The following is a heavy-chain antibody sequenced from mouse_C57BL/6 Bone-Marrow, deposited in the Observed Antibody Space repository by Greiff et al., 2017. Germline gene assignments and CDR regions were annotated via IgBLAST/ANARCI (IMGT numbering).Heavy chain of an antibody. J-gene: IGHJ3*01. V-gene: IGHV1-82*01. Sequence: QVQLQQSGPELVKPGASVKISCKASGYAFSSSWMNWVKQRPGKGLEWIGRIYPGDGDTNYNGKFKGKATLTADKSSSTAYMQLSSLTSEDSAVYFCARNGYYPPFAYWGQGTLVTVSA. CDR2: IYPGDGDT. D-gene: IGHD2-3*01. CDR1: GYAFSSSW. CDR3: ARNGYYPPFAY.